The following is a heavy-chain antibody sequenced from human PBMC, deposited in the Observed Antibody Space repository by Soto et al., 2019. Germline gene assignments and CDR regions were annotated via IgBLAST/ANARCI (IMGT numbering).Heavy chain of an antibody. CDR1: GYTFPGYY. V-gene: IGHV1-2*02. Sequence: EASVKVSCMASGYTFPGYYMHWVRQAPGQGLEWMGWINPNSGGTNYAQKFQGRVTMTRDTSISTAYMELSRLRSDDTAVYYCARDRNYYGSGSYYRREYYYYYYGMDVWGQGTTVTVSS. J-gene: IGHJ6*02. CDR3: ARDRNYYGSGSYYRREYYYYYYGMDV. D-gene: IGHD3-10*01. CDR2: INPNSGGT.